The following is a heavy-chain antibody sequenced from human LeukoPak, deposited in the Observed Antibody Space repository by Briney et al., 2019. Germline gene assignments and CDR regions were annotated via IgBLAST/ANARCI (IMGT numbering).Heavy chain of an antibody. D-gene: IGHD3-22*01. CDR2: ISASGHDK. J-gene: IGHJ4*02. Sequence: PGESLRLSCAASGFTFSNFAMSWVRQAPGKGLEWVSVISASGHDKYYADSVKGRFTISRDNSGNTLYVQMNSLRAEDTAVYYCAKRGYYYDSGGYYYFDYWGQGTLVTVSP. V-gene: IGHV3-23*01. CDR1: GFTFSNFA. CDR3: AKRGYYYDSGGYYYFDY.